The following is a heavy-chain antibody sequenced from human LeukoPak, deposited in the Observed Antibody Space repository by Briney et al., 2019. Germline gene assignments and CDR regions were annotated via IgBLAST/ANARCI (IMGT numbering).Heavy chain of an antibody. D-gene: IGHD3-22*01. J-gene: IGHJ5*02. CDR1: GFTFTDYY. Sequence: PGGSLRLSCAASGFTFTDYYMSWIRQAPGKGLEGVSYISSSSSYTNYADSVKGRFTISRDNAKNSLYLQMNSLRAEDTAVYYCASTCYYGSSGYYPSWFDPWGQGTLVTVSS. CDR2: ISSSSSYT. V-gene: IGHV3-11*03. CDR3: ASTCYYGSSGYYPSWFDP.